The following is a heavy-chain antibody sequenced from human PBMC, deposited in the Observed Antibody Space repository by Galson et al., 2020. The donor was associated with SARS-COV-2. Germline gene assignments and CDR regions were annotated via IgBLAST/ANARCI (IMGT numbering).Heavy chain of an antibody. CDR3: ATIHWNRAFDI. Sequence: GGSLRLACAASGLSFTWYEVNWVRQAPGKVLEWISSISSSGITTYYAGSVEGRFTIARDNAQNPVFLQMSSLWAEDTAVYYGATIHWNRAFDIWGQGTMVTVSS. J-gene: IGHJ3*02. CDR1: GLSFTWYE. V-gene: IGHV3-48*03. D-gene: IGHD1-1*01. CDR2: ISSSGITT.